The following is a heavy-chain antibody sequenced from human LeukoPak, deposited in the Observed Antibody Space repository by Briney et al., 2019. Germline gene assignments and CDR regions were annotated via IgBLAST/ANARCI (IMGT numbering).Heavy chain of an antibody. CDR2: IKQDGRDK. D-gene: IGHD3/OR15-3a*01. V-gene: IGHV3-7*01. CDR3: ARADDFWTGYLDY. Sequence: GGSLRLSCAASGFTFSSSWMSWVRQPPGKGLEWVANIKQDGRDKYYVDSVKGRFTISRDNAKNSLYLQMNSLRAEDAAVYYCARADDFWTGYLDYWGQGTLVTVSS. CDR1: GFTFSSSW. J-gene: IGHJ4*02.